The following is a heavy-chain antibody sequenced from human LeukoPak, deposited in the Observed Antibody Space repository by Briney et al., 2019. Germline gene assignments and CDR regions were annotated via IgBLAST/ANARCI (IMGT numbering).Heavy chain of an antibody. V-gene: IGHV1-2*02. CDR3: ARSNTMVRGVIISELNY. CDR2: INPNSGGT. D-gene: IGHD3-10*01. J-gene: IGHJ4*02. Sequence: ASVKVSCKASGYTFTGYYMHWVRQAPGQGLEWMGWINPNSGGTNYAQKFQGRVTMTRDTSISTAYMELSRLRSDDTAVYYCARSNTMVRGVIISELNYWSQETLVTVSS. CDR1: GYTFTGYY.